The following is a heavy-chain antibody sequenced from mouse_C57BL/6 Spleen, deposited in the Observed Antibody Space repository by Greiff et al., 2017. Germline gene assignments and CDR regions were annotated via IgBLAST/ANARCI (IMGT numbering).Heavy chain of an antibody. CDR1: GYTFTSYW. CDR3: ARGPYYYGSSYDWYFDV. CDR2: IHPNSGST. J-gene: IGHJ1*03. V-gene: IGHV1-64*01. D-gene: IGHD1-1*01. Sequence: QVQLKQPGAELVKPGASVKLSCKASGYTFTSYWMHWVKQRPGQGLEWIGMIHPNSGSTNYNEKFKSKATLTVDKSSSTAYMQLSSLTSEDSAVYYCARGPYYYGSSYDWYFDVWGTGTSVTVSS.